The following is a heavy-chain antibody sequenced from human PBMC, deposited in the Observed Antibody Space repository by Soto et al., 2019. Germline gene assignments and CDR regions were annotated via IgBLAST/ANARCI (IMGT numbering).Heavy chain of an antibody. CDR3: AREYSLEVVAPGY. CDR2: ISYDGSDK. Sequence: GGSLRLSCAASGFTFSSYTMHWVRQTPGKGLERVAVISYDGSDKYYADSVKGRFTISRDNSKNSLYLQMNSLRVEDTSVYYCAREYSLEVVAPGYWGQGP. CDR1: GFTFSSYT. V-gene: IGHV3-30*04. D-gene: IGHD3-22*01. J-gene: IGHJ4*02.